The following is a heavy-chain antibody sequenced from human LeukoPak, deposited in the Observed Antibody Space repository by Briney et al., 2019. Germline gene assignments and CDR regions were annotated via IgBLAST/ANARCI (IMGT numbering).Heavy chain of an antibody. CDR3: AREPGITMVRRRNWFDP. CDR2: IYSSGST. D-gene: IGHD3-10*01. Sequence: PSKTLSLTCTVSGGSISSGSYYWSWIRQPAGKGLEWIGRIYSSGSTNYNPSLKSRVTISLDTSKNQFSLKLSSVTAADTAVYYCAREPGITMVRRRNWFDPWGQGTLVTVSA. J-gene: IGHJ5*02. V-gene: IGHV4-61*02. CDR1: GGSISSGSYY.